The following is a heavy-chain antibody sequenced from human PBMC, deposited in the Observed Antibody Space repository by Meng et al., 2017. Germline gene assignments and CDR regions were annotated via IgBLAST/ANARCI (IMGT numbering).Heavy chain of an antibody. Sequence: ESLKISCTVSGGSISSYYWSGIRQPAGKGLEWIGRIYTSGSTNYNPSLKSRVTMSVDTSKNQFSLKLSSVTAADTAVSYCAREGNIVGATTGYDYWGQGTLVTVSS. J-gene: IGHJ4*02. CDR2: IYTSGST. V-gene: IGHV4-4*07. CDR1: GGSISSYY. D-gene: IGHD1-26*01. CDR3: AREGNIVGATTGYDY.